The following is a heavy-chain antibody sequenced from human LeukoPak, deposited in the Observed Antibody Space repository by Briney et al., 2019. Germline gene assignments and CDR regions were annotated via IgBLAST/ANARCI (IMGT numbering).Heavy chain of an antibody. J-gene: IGHJ4*02. CDR3: ARVEVTGTTPFPYFDY. V-gene: IGHV1-2*02. CDR1: GYTFTGYY. CDR2: IKPNSGGT. Sequence: WDSVTVSCKASGYTFTGYYMHWVRQAPGQGLEWMGWIKPNSGGTNYAQTFQGRVTMTRDTSISTAYMQMSRLRSDDTAVYYCARVEVTGTTPFPYFDYWGQGTLVTVSS. D-gene: IGHD1-7*01.